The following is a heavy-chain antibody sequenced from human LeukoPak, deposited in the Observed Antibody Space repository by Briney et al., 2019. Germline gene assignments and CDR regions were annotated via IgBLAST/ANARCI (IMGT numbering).Heavy chain of an antibody. V-gene: IGHV1-69*04. CDR2: IIPILGIA. CDR3: AGDQKSIVGAWGLDY. D-gene: IGHD1-26*01. Sequence: GASVKVSCKASGGTFSSYTISWVRQAPGQGLEWMGRIIPILGIANYAQKFQGRVTITADKSTSTAYMELSSLRSEDTAVYYCAGDQKSIVGAWGLDYWGQGTLVTVSS. J-gene: IGHJ4*02. CDR1: GGTFSSYT.